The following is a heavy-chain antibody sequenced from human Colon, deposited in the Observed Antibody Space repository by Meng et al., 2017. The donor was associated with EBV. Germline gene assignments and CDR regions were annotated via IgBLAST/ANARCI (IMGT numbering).Heavy chain of an antibody. J-gene: IGHJ4*02. CDR2: IYHSGST. Sequence: VQLQEPGPGLVKPSGTLPLTCCVSVGSLISRNWWSWVRQPPGKGLEWIGEIYHSGSTNYNPSLKSRVTISVDESKNQFSLRLSSVTAADTAVYYCARVGAYCGGDCYHPRWGQGTLVTVSS. V-gene: IGHV4-4*02. CDR3: ARVGAYCGGDCYHPR. CDR1: VGSLISRNW. D-gene: IGHD2-21*02.